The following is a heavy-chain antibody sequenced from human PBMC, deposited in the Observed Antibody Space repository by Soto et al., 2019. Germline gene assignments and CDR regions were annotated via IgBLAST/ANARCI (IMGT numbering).Heavy chain of an antibody. J-gene: IGHJ5*02. D-gene: IGHD2-2*02. CDR2: INPNSGGT. Sequence: GSVKVSCKASGYTFTGYYMHWVRQAPGQGLEWMGWINPNSGGTNYAQKFQGRVTMTRDTSISTAYMELSRLRSDDTAVYYCARVRGVPAAISGAGWFDPWGQGTRVTVSS. CDR1: GYTFTGYY. CDR3: ARVRGVPAAISGAGWFDP. V-gene: IGHV1-2*02.